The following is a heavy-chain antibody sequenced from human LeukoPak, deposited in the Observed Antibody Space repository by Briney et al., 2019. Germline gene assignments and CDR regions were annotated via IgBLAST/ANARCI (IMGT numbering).Heavy chain of an antibody. V-gene: IGHV4-39*01. J-gene: IGHJ4*02. D-gene: IGHD2-15*01. CDR1: GGSISSSSYY. CDR3: AGLRITLFDY. Sequence: SETLSLTCTVSGGSISSSSYYWGWIRQPPGKGLEWIGSIYYSGSTYYNPSLKSRVTISVDTSKNQFSLKLSSVTAADTAVYYCAGLRITLFDYWGQGTLVTVSS. CDR2: IYYSGST.